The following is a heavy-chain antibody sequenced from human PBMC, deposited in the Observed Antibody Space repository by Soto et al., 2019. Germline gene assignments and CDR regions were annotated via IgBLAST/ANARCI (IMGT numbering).Heavy chain of an antibody. CDR3: ARSTLEWLLVFDF. CDR1: GFTFNSYG. Sequence: QVQLVESGGGVVQPGRSLRLSCAASGFTFNSYGMNWVRQAPGKGLEWVAVLWYDGSNTNYADSVKGRFTISRDNSKDTLYLQINSLRAEDTAVYYCARSTLEWLLVFDFWGQGTLVTVSS. V-gene: IGHV3-33*01. J-gene: IGHJ4*02. CDR2: LWYDGSNT. D-gene: IGHD3-3*01.